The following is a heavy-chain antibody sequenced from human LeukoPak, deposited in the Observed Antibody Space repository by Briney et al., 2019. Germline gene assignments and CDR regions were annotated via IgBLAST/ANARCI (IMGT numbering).Heavy chain of an antibody. CDR2: IYYSGST. J-gene: IGHJ4*02. CDR3: ARTMGILTAYYIFDY. CDR1: GGSISSGGYY. V-gene: IGHV4-31*03. D-gene: IGHD3-9*01. Sequence: SETLSLTCTVSGGSISSGGYYWSWIRQHPGKGLEWIGYIYYSGSTYYNPSLKSRVTISVDTSKNQFSLRLNSVTAAETAVYYCARTMGILTAYYIFDYWGQGTLVTVSS.